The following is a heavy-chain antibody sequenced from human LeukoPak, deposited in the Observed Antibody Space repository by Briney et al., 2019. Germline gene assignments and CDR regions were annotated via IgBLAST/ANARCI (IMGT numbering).Heavy chain of an antibody. V-gene: IGHV4-31*03. CDR2: IYYSGST. CDR3: ARVLLWVGEAAAGTLAPYFDY. CDR1: GGSISSGGYY. J-gene: IGHJ4*02. Sequence: SETLSLTCTVSGGSISSGGYYWSWIRQHPGKGLEWIGYIYYSGSTYYNPSLKSRVTISVDTSKNQFSLKLSSVTAADTAVYYCARVLLWVGEAAAGTLAPYFDYWGQGALVTVSS. D-gene: IGHD6-13*01.